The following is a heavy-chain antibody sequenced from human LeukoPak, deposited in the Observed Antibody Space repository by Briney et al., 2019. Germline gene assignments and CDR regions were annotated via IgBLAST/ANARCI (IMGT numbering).Heavy chain of an antibody. CDR1: GFTFSSYA. Sequence: PGRSLRLSCAASGFTFSSYAMHWVRQAPGKGLEWVAVISYDGSNKYYADSVKGRFTISRDNSKNTLYLQMNSLRAEDTAVYYCARPIDVDTAMVTLYWGQGTLVTVSS. V-gene: IGHV3-30-3*01. CDR2: ISYDGSNK. D-gene: IGHD5-18*01. CDR3: ARPIDVDTAMVTLY. J-gene: IGHJ4*02.